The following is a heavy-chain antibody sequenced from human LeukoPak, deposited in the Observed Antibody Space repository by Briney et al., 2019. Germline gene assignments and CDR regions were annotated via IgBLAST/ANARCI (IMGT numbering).Heavy chain of an antibody. CDR1: GYTLTELS. CDR2: FDPEDGET. V-gene: IGHV1-24*01. D-gene: IGHD6-6*01. CDR3: ARGTRPARPSPHYYYYYGMDV. J-gene: IGHJ6*02. Sequence: ASVKVSCKVSGYTLTELSMHWVRQAPGKGLEWMGGFDPEDGETIYAQKFQGRVTITADESTSTAYMELSSLRSEDTAVYYCARGTRPARPSPHYYYYYGMDVWGQGTTVTVSS.